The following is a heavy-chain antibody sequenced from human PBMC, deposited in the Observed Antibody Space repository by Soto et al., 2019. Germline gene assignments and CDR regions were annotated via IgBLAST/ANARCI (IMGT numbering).Heavy chain of an antibody. Sequence: SETLSLTCAVSGGSISSYYWSLIRQPPGKGLEWIGYIYYSGSTNYNPSLKSRVTISVDTSKNQFSLKLSSVTAADTAVYYCAREVYSNSLYYYYYYMDVWGKGTTVTVSS. CDR1: GGSISSYY. J-gene: IGHJ6*03. CDR2: IYYSGST. CDR3: AREVYSNSLYYYYYYMDV. D-gene: IGHD4-4*01. V-gene: IGHV4-59*01.